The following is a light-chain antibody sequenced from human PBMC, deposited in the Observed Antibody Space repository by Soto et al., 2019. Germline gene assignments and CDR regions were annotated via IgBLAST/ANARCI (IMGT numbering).Light chain of an antibody. J-gene: IGLJ1*01. Sequence: QSVLTQPPSASGSPGQSVTISCTGTSSYVGGYDYVSWYQQHPGKVPKLMIYEVSKRPSGVPDRFSGSKSGNTASLTVSGLQAEDEADYYCSSYAGSNIYVFGTGTKVTVL. CDR2: EVS. CDR1: SSYVGGYDY. V-gene: IGLV2-8*01. CDR3: SSYAGSNIYV.